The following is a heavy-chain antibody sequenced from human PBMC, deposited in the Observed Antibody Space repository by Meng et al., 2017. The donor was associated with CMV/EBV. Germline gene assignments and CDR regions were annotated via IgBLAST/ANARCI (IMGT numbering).Heavy chain of an antibody. D-gene: IGHD2-2*01. J-gene: IGHJ5*02. V-gene: IGHV3-30*02. Sequence: GGSLKISCAASGFTFSSYGMHWVRQAPGKGLEWVAFIRYDGSNKYYADSVKGRFTISRDNSKNTLYLQMNSLRAEDTAVYYCAKDARSLGLGYCSSTSCYNRFDPWGQGTLVTVSS. CDR3: AKDARSLGLGYCSSTSCYNRFDP. CDR2: IRYDGSNK. CDR1: GFTFSSYG.